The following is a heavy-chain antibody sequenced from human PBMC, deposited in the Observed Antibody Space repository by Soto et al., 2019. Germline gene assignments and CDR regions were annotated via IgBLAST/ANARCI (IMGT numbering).Heavy chain of an antibody. CDR2: IWYDGSNK. J-gene: IGHJ6*02. CDR1: GFTFSSYG. V-gene: IGHV3-33*01. D-gene: IGHD3-10*01. CDR3: ARESSSVYYGSGNAYYYYYGMDV. Sequence: PGGSLRLSCAASGFTFSSYGMHWVRQAPGKGLEWVAVIWYDGSNKYYADSVKGRFTISRDNSKNTLYLQMNSLRAEDTAVYYCARESSSVYYGSGNAYYYYYGMDVWGQGTTVTVSS.